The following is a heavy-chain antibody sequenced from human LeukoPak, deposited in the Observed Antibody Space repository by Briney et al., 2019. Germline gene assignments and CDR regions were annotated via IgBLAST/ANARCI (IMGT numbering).Heavy chain of an antibody. D-gene: IGHD6-13*01. V-gene: IGHV4-31*03. Sequence: SETLSLTCTVSDGSITNGGYHWSWIRQYSGKGLEWIGYIYNSGSTYYNPSLKSRVTTSVDTSKNQFSLKLSSVTAADTAVYYCARAHYSSSWYKTNEPYYFDYWGQGTLVTVSS. CDR3: ARAHYSSSWYKTNEPYYFDY. J-gene: IGHJ4*02. CDR2: IYNSGST. CDR1: DGSITNGGYH.